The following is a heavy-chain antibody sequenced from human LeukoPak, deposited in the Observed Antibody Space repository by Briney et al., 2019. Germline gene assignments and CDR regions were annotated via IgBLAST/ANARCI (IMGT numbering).Heavy chain of an antibody. D-gene: IGHD3-22*01. CDR2: MNPNSGNT. CDR1: GYTFTSYD. J-gene: IGHJ4*02. V-gene: IGHV1-8*01. Sequence: ASVKVSCKASGYTFTSYDINWVRQATGQGLEWMGWMNPNSGNTGYAQKFQGRVTMTRNTSISTAYMELSSLRSEDTAVYYCAKLLGDSSGYYLDYWGQGTLVTVSS. CDR3: AKLLGDSSGYYLDY.